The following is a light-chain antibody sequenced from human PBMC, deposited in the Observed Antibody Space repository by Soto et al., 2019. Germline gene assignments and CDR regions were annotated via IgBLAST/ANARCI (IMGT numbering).Light chain of an antibody. J-gene: IGLJ2*01. CDR2: DNN. V-gene: IGLV1-51*01. CDR3: GTWDSGLSAV. CDR1: SSNIGSNY. Sequence: QSVLTQPPSVSAAPGQKVTISCSGTSSNIGSNYVSWYQHVPGTAPKLLIYDNNKRSSGIPDRFSGSQSGTSATLDITGLQTGDEADYYCGTWDSGLSAVFGGGTKLTVL.